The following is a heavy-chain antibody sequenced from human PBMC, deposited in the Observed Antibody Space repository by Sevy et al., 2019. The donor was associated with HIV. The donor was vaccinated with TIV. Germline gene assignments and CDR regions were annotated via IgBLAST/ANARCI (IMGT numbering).Heavy chain of an antibody. Sequence: ASVKVSCKASGYNFNTCGITWVRQAPGQGLEWMGWIGVNNGKTNYAARLQARISMTADTSTSTVYMELRTLTSDDTAIYFCARDSYYYDMHSSYQPPDYWGQGTLVTVSS. CDR3: ARDSYYYDMHSSYQPPDY. D-gene: IGHD3-22*01. CDR1: GYNFNTCG. V-gene: IGHV1-18*01. CDR2: IGVNNGKT. J-gene: IGHJ4*02.